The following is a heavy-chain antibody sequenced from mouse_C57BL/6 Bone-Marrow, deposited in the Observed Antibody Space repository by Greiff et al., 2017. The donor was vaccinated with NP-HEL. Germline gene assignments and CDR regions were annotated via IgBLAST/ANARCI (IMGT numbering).Heavy chain of an antibody. CDR3: ARQFLYAMDY. V-gene: IGHV1-66*01. J-gene: IGHJ4*01. CDR1: GYSFTSYY. CDR2: IYPGSGNT. Sequence: QVQLQQSGPELVKPGASVKISCKASGYSFTSYYIHWVKQRPGQGLEWIGWIYPGSGNTKYNEKFKGKATLTADTSSSTAYMQLSSLTSEDSAVYYCARQFLYAMDYWGQGTSVTVSS.